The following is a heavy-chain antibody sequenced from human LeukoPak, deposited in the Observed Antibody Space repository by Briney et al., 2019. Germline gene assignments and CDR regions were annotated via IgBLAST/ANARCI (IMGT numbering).Heavy chain of an antibody. CDR1: GFTFSGYS. Sequence: GGSLRLSCAASGFTFSGYSMNWVRQAPGKGLEWVSSISSSSSYIYYVDSVKGRFTISRGNAKNSLYLQMNSLRAEDTAVYYCARALYCSGGSCYPPYFMDVWGKGTTVTVSS. D-gene: IGHD2-15*01. CDR3: ARALYCSGGSCYPPYFMDV. V-gene: IGHV3-21*01. CDR2: ISSSSSYI. J-gene: IGHJ6*03.